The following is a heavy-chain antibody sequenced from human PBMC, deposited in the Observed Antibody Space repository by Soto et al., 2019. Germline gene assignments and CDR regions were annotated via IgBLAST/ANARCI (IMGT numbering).Heavy chain of an antibody. J-gene: IGHJ6*03. CDR1: GFTVSSNY. V-gene: IGHV3-66*01. Sequence: PGGSLRLSCAASGFTVSSNYMSWVRQAPGKGLEWVSVIYSGGSTYYADSVKGRFTISRDNSKNTLYLQMNSLRAEDTAVYYCERSYREILLKYYYYYMDVWGKGTTVTVSS. CDR3: ERSYREILLKYYYYYMDV. CDR2: IYSGGST. D-gene: IGHD3-9*01.